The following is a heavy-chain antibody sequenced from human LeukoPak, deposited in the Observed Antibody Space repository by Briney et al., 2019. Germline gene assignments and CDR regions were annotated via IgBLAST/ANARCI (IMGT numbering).Heavy chain of an antibody. J-gene: IGHJ3*02. CDR1: GFSFSSYA. Sequence: PGGSLRLSCAASGFSFSSYAMSWVRQAPGKGLEWVSVISGSGGSKYYTDSVRGRPTISRDNSKNTLSLQMNSLRADDTAIYYCAKPGGGSGTYDAFDIWGQGTMVTVSS. CDR3: AKPGGGSGTYDAFDI. D-gene: IGHD3-10*01. V-gene: IGHV3-23*01. CDR2: ISGSGGSK.